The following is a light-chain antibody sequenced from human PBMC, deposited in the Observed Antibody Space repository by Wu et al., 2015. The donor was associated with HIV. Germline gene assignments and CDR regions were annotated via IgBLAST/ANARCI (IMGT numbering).Light chain of an antibody. V-gene: IGKV3-20*01. CDR2: GAS. J-gene: IGKJ2*01. CDR3: QQYGSSPS. Sequence: ETVLTQSPGTLSLSPGERATLSCRASQSFSSSHLAWYQQKPGQAPRLLIYGASSRATGIPDRFSGSASGTDFTLTISRLEPDDFAVYFCQQYGSSPSFGQGTKLEIK. CDR1: QSFSSSH.